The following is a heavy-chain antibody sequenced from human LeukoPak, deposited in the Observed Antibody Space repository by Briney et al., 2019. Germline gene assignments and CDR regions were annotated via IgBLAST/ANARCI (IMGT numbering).Heavy chain of an antibody. D-gene: IGHD6-13*01. CDR3: ARVAVITAAGTYDY. J-gene: IGHJ4*02. CDR1: GFTFSSYS. V-gene: IGHV3-21*04. CDR2: ISGSSEYI. Sequence: PGGSLRLSCAASGFTFSSYSMNWVRQAPGKGLEWVSYISGSSEYIHYADSVKGRFTISRDTAKNSLYLQMNSLRAEDTAVYYCARVAVITAAGTYDYWGQGTLVTVSS.